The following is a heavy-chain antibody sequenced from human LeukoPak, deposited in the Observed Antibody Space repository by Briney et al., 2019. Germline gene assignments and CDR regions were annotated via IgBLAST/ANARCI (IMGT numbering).Heavy chain of an antibody. V-gene: IGHV1-46*01. CDR2: INPSGGST. CDR3: ARDPLVRGVINHHYYYGMDV. D-gene: IGHD3-10*01. Sequence: ASVKVSCKASGYTFTSYYMHWVRQAPGQGLEWMGIINPSGGSTSYAQKFQGRVTMTRDTSTSTVYMELSSLRSEDTAVYYCARDPLVRGVINHHYYYGMDVWGQGTTVTVSS. CDR1: GYTFTSYY. J-gene: IGHJ6*02.